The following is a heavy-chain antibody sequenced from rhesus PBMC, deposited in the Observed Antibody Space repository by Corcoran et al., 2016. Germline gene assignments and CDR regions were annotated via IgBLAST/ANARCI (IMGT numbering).Heavy chain of an antibody. V-gene: IGHV4-127*01. CDR2: IDGSNGTT. J-gene: IGHJ4*01. CDR1: GFSISSGYV. CDR3: ARGNPPDY. Sequence: QVQLQESGPGLVKPSETLSLTCAVSGFSISSGYVWTWIRQPPGKGVEWMGCIDGSNGTTSYNSSLKCRVTISKGTSKTQFSLKLTSVTGAGTAVYYCARGNPPDYWGQGLLVTVSS.